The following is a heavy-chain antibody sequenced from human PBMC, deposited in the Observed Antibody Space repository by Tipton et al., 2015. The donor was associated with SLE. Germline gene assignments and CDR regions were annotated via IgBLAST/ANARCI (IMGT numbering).Heavy chain of an antibody. CDR1: GFTFSSYE. Sequence: GSLRLSCAASGFTFSSYEMNWVRQAPGKGLEWVSYISSSGSTIYYADSVKGRFTISRDNAKNSLYLQMNSLRAEDTAVYYCARGFLLRWGDYWGQGTLVTVSS. V-gene: IGHV3-48*03. D-gene: IGHD4-23*01. CDR2: ISSSGSTI. CDR3: ARGFLLRWGDY. J-gene: IGHJ4*02.